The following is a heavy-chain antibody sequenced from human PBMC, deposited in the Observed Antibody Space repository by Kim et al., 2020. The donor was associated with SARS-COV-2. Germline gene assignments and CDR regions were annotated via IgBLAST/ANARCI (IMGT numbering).Heavy chain of an antibody. J-gene: IGHJ4*02. D-gene: IGHD1-26*01. Sequence: SETLSLTCTVSGCSISSSSYYWGWIRQPPGKGLEWIGSIYYSGSTYYNPSLKSRVTISVDTSKNQFSLKLSSVTAADTAVYYCARALKRGYFDYWGQGTL. CDR2: IYYSGST. CDR3: ARALKRGYFDY. CDR1: GCSISSSSYY. V-gene: IGHV4-39*07.